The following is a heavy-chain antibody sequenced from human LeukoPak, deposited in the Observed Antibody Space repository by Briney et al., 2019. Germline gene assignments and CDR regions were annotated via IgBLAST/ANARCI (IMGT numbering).Heavy chain of an antibody. CDR2: IRSKANSYAT. Sequence: PRGSLRLSCAATGFTFSGAAMPWVRQASGKGLEWVGRIRSKANSYATAYAASVKGRFTISRDDSKNTAYLQMNSLKTEDTAVYYCTRSSSAPAYFDYWGQGTLVTVSS. CDR1: GFTFSGAA. J-gene: IGHJ4*02. V-gene: IGHV3-73*01. CDR3: TRSSSAPAYFDY.